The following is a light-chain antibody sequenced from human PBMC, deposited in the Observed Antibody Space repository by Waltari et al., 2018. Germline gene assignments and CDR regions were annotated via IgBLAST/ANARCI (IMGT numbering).Light chain of an antibody. CDR2: WAS. CDR3: QQYYTAPYT. CDR1: QSLLYNSNNKNY. Sequence: DIVMTQSPDSLAVSLGEQATIHCQSNQSLLYNSNNKNYLAWYQQKPGQPLKLFFYWASSRESGVPDRFSGSGSGTDFTLTIGSLQAEDVAVYYCQQYYTAPYTFGQGTKLEIK. J-gene: IGKJ2*01. V-gene: IGKV4-1*01.